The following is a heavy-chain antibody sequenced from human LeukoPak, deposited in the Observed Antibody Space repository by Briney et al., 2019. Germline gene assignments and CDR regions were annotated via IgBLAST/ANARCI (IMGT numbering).Heavy chain of an antibody. J-gene: IGHJ4*02. CDR3: VRQPRYTWNDDY. D-gene: IGHD1-1*01. V-gene: IGHV4-39*01. Sequence: KPSGTLSLTCTVSGDSITSSSYYWGWIRQPPGKGLEWIASIFYTGSTYYNPSLRSRVTIFVDTSKNQNQFSLNLTSVTAADTAVYYCVRQPRYTWNDDYWGQGTLVTVSS. CDR2: IFYTGST. CDR1: GDSITSSSYY.